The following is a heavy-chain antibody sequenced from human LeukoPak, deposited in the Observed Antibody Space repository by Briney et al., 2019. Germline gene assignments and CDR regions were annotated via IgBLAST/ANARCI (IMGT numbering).Heavy chain of an antibody. CDR2: FDPEDGET. V-gene: IGHV1-24*01. J-gene: IGHJ4*02. CDR3: AKDRLSYQLLSHCLNY. Sequence: GASVKVSCKASGGTFSSYAISWVRQAPGKGLEWMGGFDPEDGETIYAQKFQGRVTMTEDTSTDTAYMELSSLRSEDTAVYYCAKDRLSYQLLSHCLNYWGQGTLVTVSS. D-gene: IGHD2-2*01. CDR1: GGTFSSYA.